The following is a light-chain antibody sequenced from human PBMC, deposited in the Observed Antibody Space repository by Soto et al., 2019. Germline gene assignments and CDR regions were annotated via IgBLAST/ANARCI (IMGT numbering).Light chain of an antibody. Sequence: QSALTQPASVSGSPGPSITLSCTGTSRGIGDYNYVSWYQQHPGKAPQLMIYEVTKRPSGVPDRFSGSKSGNTASLTVSGLQGEDEADYYCSSYAGSSNVFGTGTKVTVL. CDR2: EVT. V-gene: IGLV2-8*01. J-gene: IGLJ1*01. CDR3: SSYAGSSNV. CDR1: SRGIGDYNY.